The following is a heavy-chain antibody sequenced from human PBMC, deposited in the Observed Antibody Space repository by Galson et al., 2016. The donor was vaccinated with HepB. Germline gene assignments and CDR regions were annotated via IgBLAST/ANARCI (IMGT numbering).Heavy chain of an antibody. CDR2: INQDGNEK. V-gene: IGHV3-7*01. J-gene: IGHJ4*02. D-gene: IGHD5-12*01. Sequence: SLRLSCAASGFTFSDDWMSWVRQVPGKGLEWVAKINQDGNEKYYVDSVKGRFTISRDNANNALYLHMDSLGVEDTAVYYCVRDDIVAPGEATYYFDYWGQGTLVTVSS. CDR3: VRDDIVAPGEATYYFDY. CDR1: GFTFSDDW.